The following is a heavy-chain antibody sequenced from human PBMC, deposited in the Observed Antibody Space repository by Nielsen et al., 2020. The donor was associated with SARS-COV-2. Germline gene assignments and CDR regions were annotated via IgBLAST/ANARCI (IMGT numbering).Heavy chain of an antibody. J-gene: IGHJ4*02. CDR1: GGSISSFY. V-gene: IGHV4-59*01. CDR3: ARGPHDYGEYWLGY. CDR2: IYYSGST. Sequence: GSLRLSCTVSGGSISSFYWTWIRQPPGKGLEWIGYIYYSGSTNYNPSLKSRVTISVDTSKNQFSLNLSSVTAADTAVYYCARGPHDYGEYWLGYWGQGTLVTVSS. D-gene: IGHD4-17*01.